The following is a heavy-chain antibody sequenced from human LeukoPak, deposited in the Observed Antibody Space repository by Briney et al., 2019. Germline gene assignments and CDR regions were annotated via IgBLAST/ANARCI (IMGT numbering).Heavy chain of an antibody. CDR2: INPNSGGT. D-gene: IGHD5-18*01. CDR3: ARGGYSYAVDY. V-gene: IGHV1-2*02. J-gene: IGHJ4*02. CDR1: GHTFTVKY. Sequence: ASVKVSCKASGHTFTVKYMHWVRQAAGQGLEWMGWINPNSGGTNYAQNFQGRVTMTRDASASTVYMELTGLTSDDTAVYFCARGGYSYAVDYWGQGTLVTVSS.